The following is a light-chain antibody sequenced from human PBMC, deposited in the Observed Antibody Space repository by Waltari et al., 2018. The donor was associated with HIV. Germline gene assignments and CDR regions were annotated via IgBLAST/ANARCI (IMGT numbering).Light chain of an antibody. Sequence: DIVMTQSPDSLAVSLGERATINCKSSQSLLFNANNKNYLAWYQQKPGQSPTLLFYWAFTREFGVPDPFTGLGSGTDFTLTITCLQSEDVALYYCQPYYSVPWTFGQGTKVEIK. CDR3: QPYYSVPWT. CDR1: QSLLFNANNKNY. V-gene: IGKV4-1*01. J-gene: IGKJ1*01. CDR2: WAF.